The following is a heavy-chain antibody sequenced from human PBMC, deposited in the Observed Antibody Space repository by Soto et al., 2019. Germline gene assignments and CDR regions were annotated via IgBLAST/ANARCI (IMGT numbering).Heavy chain of an antibody. Sequence: DVQLLESGGHLVQPGGSLRFSCSASGFTLSSYAMSWVRQAPGKGLEWVSSISAGGDMTYNSDSVKGRFTISRDNSNNALFLQMHNLRIEDTALYYCARGDRGGSGSPASYYYSGWDVWGQGATVTVS. CDR2: ISAGGDMT. J-gene: IGHJ6*02. CDR3: ARGDRGGSGSPASYYYSGWDV. CDR1: GFTLSSYA. V-gene: IGHV3-23*01. D-gene: IGHD3-10*01.